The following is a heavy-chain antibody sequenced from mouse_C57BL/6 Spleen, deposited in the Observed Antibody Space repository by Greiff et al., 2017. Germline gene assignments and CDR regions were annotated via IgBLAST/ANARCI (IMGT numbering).Heavy chain of an antibody. CDR2: INSDGGST. J-gene: IGHJ4*01. CDR1: EYAFPSHD. CDR3: AGHSGPYAMDY. V-gene: IGHV5-2*01. D-gene: IGHD1-3*01. Sequence: EVQRVESGGGLVQPGESLKLSCESNEYAFPSHDMSWVRKTPEQRLELVAAINSDGGSTYYPDTMGRRFTIARDNTKTTLYLQMSSLRSEDTALYYCAGHSGPYAMDYWGQGTSVTVSS.